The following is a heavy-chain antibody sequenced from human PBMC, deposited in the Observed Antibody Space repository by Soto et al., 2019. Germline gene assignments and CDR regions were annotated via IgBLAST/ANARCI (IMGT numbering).Heavy chain of an antibody. CDR3: AREGLTGTIGLYYYYGMDV. Sequence: SETLSLTCSVSGGSTSSYYWSWIRQPPGKGLEWIGYIYYSGSTDYSPSLKSRVTISIDTSKNQVSLKLSSVTAADTAVYYCAREGLTGTIGLYYYYGMDVWGQGTTVTVSS. CDR1: GGSTSSYY. V-gene: IGHV4-59*12. D-gene: IGHD1-7*01. J-gene: IGHJ6*02. CDR2: IYYSGST.